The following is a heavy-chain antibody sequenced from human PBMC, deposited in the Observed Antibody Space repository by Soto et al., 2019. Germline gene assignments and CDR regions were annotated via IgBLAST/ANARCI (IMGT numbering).Heavy chain of an antibody. Sequence: SETLSLTCTVSGGSISSSSYYWGWIRQPPGKGLEWIGSIYYSGSTYYNPSLKSRVTISVDTSKNQFSLKLSSVTAADTAVYYCARRLQGYDILTGAYYYYYMDVWGKGTTVTVSS. CDR3: ARRLQGYDILTGAYYYYYMDV. V-gene: IGHV4-39*01. D-gene: IGHD3-9*01. J-gene: IGHJ6*03. CDR2: IYYSGST. CDR1: GGSISSSSYY.